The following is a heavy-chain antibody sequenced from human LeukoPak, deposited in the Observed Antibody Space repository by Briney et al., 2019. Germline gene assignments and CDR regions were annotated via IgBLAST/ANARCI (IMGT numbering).Heavy chain of an antibody. D-gene: IGHD3-10*01. CDR3: AGALGLGPGGYFDY. CDR1: GGTFSSHA. Sequence: GASVKVSCKASGGTFSSHASSWVRQAPGQGLEWMGGIIPIFGTANYAQKFQGRVTITADESTSTAYMELSSLRSEDTAVYYCAGALGLGPGGYFDYWGQGTLVTVSS. J-gene: IGHJ4*02. CDR2: IIPIFGTA. V-gene: IGHV1-69*13.